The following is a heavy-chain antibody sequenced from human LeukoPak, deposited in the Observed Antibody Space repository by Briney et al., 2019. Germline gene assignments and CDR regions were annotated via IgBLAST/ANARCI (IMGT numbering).Heavy chain of an antibody. CDR1: GFTFSSYA. CDR3: ATAGGSSGSYPLIY. CDR2: ISGSGGST. J-gene: IGHJ4*02. D-gene: IGHD3-22*01. Sequence: GGSLRLSCAASGFTFSSYAMSWVRQAPGKGLQWVSAISGSGGSTYYADSVKGRFTISRDNSKNTVFLQMNNLRAEDTAVYYCATAGGSSGSYPLIYWGQGILVTVSS. V-gene: IGHV3-23*01.